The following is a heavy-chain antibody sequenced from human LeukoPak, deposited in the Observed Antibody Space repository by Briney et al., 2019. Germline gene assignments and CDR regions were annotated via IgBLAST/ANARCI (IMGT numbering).Heavy chain of an antibody. V-gene: IGHV1-2*02. D-gene: IGHD3-9*01. CDR2: INPNSGGT. CDR3: ARDSAVGDILTGLKY. CDR1: GYTFTCYY. J-gene: IGHJ4*02. Sequence: ASVKVSCKASGYTFTCYYMHWVRQAPGQGLEGMGWINPNSGGTNYAQKFQGRVTMTRDTSIRTAYMELSRLRSDDTAVYYCARDSAVGDILTGLKYWGQGTLVTVSS.